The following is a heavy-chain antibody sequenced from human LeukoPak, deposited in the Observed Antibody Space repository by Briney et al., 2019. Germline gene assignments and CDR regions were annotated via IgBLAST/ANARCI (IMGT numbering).Heavy chain of an antibody. CDR2: IIPIFGTA. Sequence: ASVKVSCKASGVTFSSYAISWVRQAPGQGLEWMGGIIPIFGTANYAQKLQGRVTITADESTSTAYMELNSLRSEDTAVYFCERILVEDQWLVPVDYWGQGTLVTVSS. CDR3: ERILVEDQWLVPVDY. D-gene: IGHD6-19*01. V-gene: IGHV1-69*13. J-gene: IGHJ4*02. CDR1: GVTFSSYA.